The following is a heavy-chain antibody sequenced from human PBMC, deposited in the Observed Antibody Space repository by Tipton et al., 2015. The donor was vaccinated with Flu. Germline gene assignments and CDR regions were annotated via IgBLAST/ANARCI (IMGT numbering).Heavy chain of an antibody. Sequence: QLVQSGAEVKKPGASVKISCKSAGYTFTTYHMHWVRQAPGQGLEWMGWMNPNSGNTSYSKKFQGRVTMTRNTSISTAYMELSSLRSEDTAVYYCARGPRYCSGGSCYLRDPWGQGTLVTVSS. CDR1: GYTFTTYH. CDR2: MNPNSGNT. V-gene: IGHV1-8*01. CDR3: ARGPRYCSGGSCYLRDP. D-gene: IGHD2-15*01. J-gene: IGHJ5*02.